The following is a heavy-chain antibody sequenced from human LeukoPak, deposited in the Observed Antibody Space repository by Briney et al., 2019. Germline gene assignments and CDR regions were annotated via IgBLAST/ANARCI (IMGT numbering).Heavy chain of an antibody. CDR1: GGSVSSGSYY. CDR2: IYYSGST. J-gene: IGHJ4*02. Sequence: SETLPLTCTVSGGSVSSGSYYWSWIRQPPGKGLEWIGYIYYSGSTNYNPSLKSRVTISVDTSKNQFSLKLSSVTAADTAVYYCARKHRYYYDSSDVDYWGQGTLVTVSS. V-gene: IGHV4-61*01. CDR3: ARKHRYYYDSSDVDY. D-gene: IGHD3-22*01.